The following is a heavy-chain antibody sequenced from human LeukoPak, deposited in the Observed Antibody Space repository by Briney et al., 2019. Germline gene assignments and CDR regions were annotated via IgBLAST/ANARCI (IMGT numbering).Heavy chain of an antibody. CDR2: IYHSGST. CDR1: GYSISSGYY. J-gene: IGHJ4*02. Sequence: SETLSLTCTVSGYSISSGYYWGWIRQPPGKGLEWFGSIYHSGSTYYNPSLKGRVTISVDTSKNQFSLKLSSVTAADTAVYYCARDRPGSGWYFDYWGQGTLVTVSS. CDR3: ARDRPGSGWYFDY. D-gene: IGHD6-19*01. V-gene: IGHV4-38-2*02.